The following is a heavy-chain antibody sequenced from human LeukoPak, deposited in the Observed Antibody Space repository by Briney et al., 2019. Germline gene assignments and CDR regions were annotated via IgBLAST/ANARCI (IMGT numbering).Heavy chain of an antibody. D-gene: IGHD1-26*01. J-gene: IGHJ4*02. CDR1: GGTFSSYA. V-gene: IGHV1-69*01. Sequence: GSSVKVSCKASGGTFSSYAISWVRQAPGQGLEWMGGIIPIFGTANYAQKFQGRVTITADEYTSTTYSELSSLRSEATAVYYCARVDASGTDLVDYWGQGTLVTVSS. CDR2: IIPIFGTA. CDR3: ARVDASGTDLVDY.